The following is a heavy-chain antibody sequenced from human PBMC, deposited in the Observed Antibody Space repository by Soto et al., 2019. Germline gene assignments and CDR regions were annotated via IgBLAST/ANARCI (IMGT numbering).Heavy chain of an antibody. CDR3: EGSWT. Sequence: EVQVLESGGGLVQPGGSLRLSCAASGFTIRNYAMSWVRQAPGKALEWVAGISGTTDRTYHRDSVEGRFTIFKDTSKNTLYLEMNSLRAEDTALYRCEGSWTWGQGTLVTVSS. CDR2: ISGTTDRT. V-gene: IGHV3-23*02. D-gene: IGHD5-12*01. CDR1: GFTIRNYA. J-gene: IGHJ1*01.